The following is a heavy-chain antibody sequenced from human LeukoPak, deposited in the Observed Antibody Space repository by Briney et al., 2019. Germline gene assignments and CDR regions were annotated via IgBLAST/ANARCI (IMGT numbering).Heavy chain of an antibody. J-gene: IGHJ3*02. CDR2: IKSKTDGGTT. CDR3: TTVYDILTAGLHDAFDI. CDR1: RFTFSNYV. V-gene: IGHV3-15*01. Sequence: GGSLRLSCAASRFTFSNYVMHWVRQAPGKGLEWVGRIKSKTDGGTTDYAAPVKGRFTISRDDSKNTLYLQMNSLKTEDTAVYYCTTVYDILTAGLHDAFDIWGQGTMVTVSS. D-gene: IGHD3-9*01.